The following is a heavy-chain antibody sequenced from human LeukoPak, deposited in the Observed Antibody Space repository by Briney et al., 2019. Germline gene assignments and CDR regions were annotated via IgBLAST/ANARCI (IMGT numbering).Heavy chain of an antibody. CDR1: GGSISSGDYY. J-gene: IGHJ4*02. CDR2: IHYSGST. Sequence: PSETLSLTCTVSGGSISSGDYYWSWLRQPPGKGLEWIGYIHYSGSTYYNPSLKSRVTISVDTSKNQFSLKLSSVTAADTAVYYCARVPVNDYVWGSYRYNGPFDYWGQGTLVTVSS. CDR3: ARVPVNDYVWGSYRYNGPFDY. D-gene: IGHD3-16*02. V-gene: IGHV4-30-4*01.